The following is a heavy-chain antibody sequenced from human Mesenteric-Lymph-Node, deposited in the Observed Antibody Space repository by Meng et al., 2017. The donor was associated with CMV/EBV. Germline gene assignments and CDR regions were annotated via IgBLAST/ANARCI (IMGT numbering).Heavy chain of an antibody. J-gene: IGHJ5*02. CDR1: SFD. CDR3: ARRGTSYDILTGSPAPNWLDP. D-gene: IGHD3-9*01. V-gene: IGHV1-69*01. CDR2: IIPIYGKV. Sequence: SFDNSWVRQAPGQGLKWMGGIIPIYGKVKNAQEFQGRVTITADESTSTAYMELSSLRSEDTAVYYCARRGTSYDILTGSPAPNWLDPWGQGTLVTVSS.